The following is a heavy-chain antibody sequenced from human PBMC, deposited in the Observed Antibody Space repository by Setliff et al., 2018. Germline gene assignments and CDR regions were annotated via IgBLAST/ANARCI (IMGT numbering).Heavy chain of an antibody. D-gene: IGHD2-21*01. J-gene: IGHJ4*02. CDR3: ARGYCDGIGCPAPLYYFDS. CDR2: INADNGNT. V-gene: IGHV1-18*03. Sequence: GASVKVSCKASGYTFTSYGISWVRQAPGQGLEWMGWINADNGNTEYSQEFQGRLTITRDTSASVVYMELSSLTSEDMGVYFCARGYCDGIGCPAPLYYFDSWGQGTLVTVSS. CDR1: GYTFTSYG.